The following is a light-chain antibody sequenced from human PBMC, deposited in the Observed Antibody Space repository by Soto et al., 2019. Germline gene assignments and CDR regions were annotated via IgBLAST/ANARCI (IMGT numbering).Light chain of an antibody. CDR3: QQRSNWPLT. CDR2: DAS. CDR1: QSVSGY. J-gene: IGKJ4*01. V-gene: IGKV3-11*01. Sequence: ELVLTQSPTTLSLSPAVVATLVCSAGQSVSGYLAWYQQIPGQAPGLLSFDASSGATAIPASFSGSGSGTDFTLTINSLEPEDFAVYYCQQRSNWPLTFGGGTKVDIK.